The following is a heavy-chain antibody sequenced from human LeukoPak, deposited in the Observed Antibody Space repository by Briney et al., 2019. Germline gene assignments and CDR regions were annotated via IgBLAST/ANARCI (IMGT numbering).Heavy chain of an antibody. CDR3: VRSDRETYAFDI. D-gene: IGHD3-10*01. J-gene: IGHJ3*02. CDR1: GFTFSSFE. V-gene: IGHV3-48*03. Sequence: GGSLRLSCAASGFTFSSFEMNWVRQAPGKGLEWVSYIQSTGTTIHYADSVKGRFTISRDNAENSLYLQVSNLRVEDTAVYYCVRSDRETYAFDIWGQGAMVTVSS. CDR2: IQSTGTTI.